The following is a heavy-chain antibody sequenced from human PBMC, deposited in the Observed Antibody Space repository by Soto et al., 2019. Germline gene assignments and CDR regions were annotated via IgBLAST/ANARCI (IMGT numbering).Heavy chain of an antibody. V-gene: IGHV3-30*18. CDR3: AKDLQSYGDYDYYCYGMDV. J-gene: IGHJ6*02. D-gene: IGHD4-17*01. CDR1: GFTFSTYG. Sequence: GGSLRLSCAASGFTFSTYGMHWARQTPGKGLEWVAVISYDGTNKFYSDSVKGRFTISRDNFKNTLTLQMNSLRADDTAVYSCAKDLQSYGDYDYYCYGMDVWGLGTRVTVSS. CDR2: ISYDGTNK.